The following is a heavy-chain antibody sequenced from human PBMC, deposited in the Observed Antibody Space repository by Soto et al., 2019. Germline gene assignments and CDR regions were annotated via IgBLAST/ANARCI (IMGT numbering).Heavy chain of an antibody. CDR2: ISGSGGST. Sequence: WGSLRLSGAASGFTFSSYAMSWVRQAPGKGLEWVSAISGSGGSTYYAGSVKGRFTISRDNAENSLYLQMNSLRPEDTAVYYCAKFHRDTRSSFDSWAQGTQVTVSS. CDR1: GFTFSSYA. D-gene: IGHD1-26*01. V-gene: IGHV3-23*01. J-gene: IGHJ5*02. CDR3: AKFHRDTRSSFDS.